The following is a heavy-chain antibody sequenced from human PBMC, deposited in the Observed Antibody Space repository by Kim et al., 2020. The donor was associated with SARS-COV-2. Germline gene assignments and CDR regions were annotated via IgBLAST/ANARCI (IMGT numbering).Heavy chain of an antibody. Sequence: SETLSLTCTVSGGSISSGGYYWSWILQHPGKGLEWIGYIYYSGSTYYNPSLKSRVTISVDTSKNQFSLKLSSVTAADTAVYYCARAPIVVVITHFDYWGQGTLVTVSS. CDR3: ARAPIVVVITHFDY. CDR2: IYYSGST. D-gene: IGHD3-22*01. CDR1: GGSISSGGYY. J-gene: IGHJ4*02. V-gene: IGHV4-31*03.